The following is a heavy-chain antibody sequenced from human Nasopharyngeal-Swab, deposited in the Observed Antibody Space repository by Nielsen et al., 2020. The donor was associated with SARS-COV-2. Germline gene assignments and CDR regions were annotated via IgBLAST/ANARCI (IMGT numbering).Heavy chain of an antibody. Sequence: GGSLRLSCAASGFTFSSYGMHWVRQAPGKGLEWVAVIWHDGSNKYYADSVKGRFTISRDNSKNTLYLQMNSLRAEDTAVYYCARHPGYCSGGSCYYYYGMDVWGQGTTVTVSS. CDR2: IWHDGSNK. V-gene: IGHV3-33*01. CDR1: GFTFSSYG. CDR3: ARHPGYCSGGSCYYYYGMDV. J-gene: IGHJ6*02. D-gene: IGHD2-15*01.